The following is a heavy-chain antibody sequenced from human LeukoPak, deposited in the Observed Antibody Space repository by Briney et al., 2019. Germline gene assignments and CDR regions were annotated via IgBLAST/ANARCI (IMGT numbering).Heavy chain of an antibody. V-gene: IGHV4-59*01. CDR1: GGSISNYF. J-gene: IGHJ5*02. CDR2: IYYSGST. D-gene: IGHD3-3*01. Sequence: SETLSLTCTVSGGSISNYFWSWIRQPPGKGLEWIGYIYYSGSTNYNPSLKSRVTISVDTSKNQFSLKLSSVTAADTAVYYCARAARDTIFGVVTAFDPWGQGTLVTASS. CDR3: ARAARDTIFGVVTAFDP.